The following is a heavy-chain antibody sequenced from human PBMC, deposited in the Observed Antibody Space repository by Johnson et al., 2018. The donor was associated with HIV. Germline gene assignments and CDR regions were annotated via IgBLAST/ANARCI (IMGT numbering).Heavy chain of an antibody. Sequence: VQLVESGGGVVQPGGSLRLSCAASGFTFSSYGMHWVRQAPGKGLEWVAFIRYDGSNKYYADSVKGRFTISRDNSKNTLYLQMNSLRAEYTAVYYCARDLAGTERGNAFDIWGQGTMVTVSS. CDR1: GFTFSSYG. J-gene: IGHJ3*02. D-gene: IGHD1-1*01. V-gene: IGHV3-30*02. CDR2: IRYDGSNK. CDR3: ARDLAGTERGNAFDI.